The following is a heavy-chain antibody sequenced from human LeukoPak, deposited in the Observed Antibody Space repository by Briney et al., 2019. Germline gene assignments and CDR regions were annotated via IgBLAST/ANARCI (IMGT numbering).Heavy chain of an antibody. J-gene: IGHJ6*02. CDR2: ISGSTGRT. CDR3: AKANCGSECFYIMDV. Sequence: GGSLRLSCAASGFASSNFAMTWVRQAPGKGLECVSSISGSTGRTYYADSVKGRFTISRDDSKNTVYLEMSSLRAEDTALYFCAKANCGSECFYIMDVWGQGTMVTVSS. V-gene: IGHV3-23*01. D-gene: IGHD3-16*01. CDR1: GFASSNFA.